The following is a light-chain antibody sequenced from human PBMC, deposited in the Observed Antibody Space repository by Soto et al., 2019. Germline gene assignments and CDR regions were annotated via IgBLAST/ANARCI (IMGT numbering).Light chain of an antibody. Sequence: EVVLKQSPGALSLSPGERATLSCRASQSVSSSYLAWYQQKPGQAPRLLIYGASSRATGIPDRFSGSGSGTDFTLTISRLEPEDFAVYSCQQYVSSLTFGGGTKVDI. CDR3: QQYVSSLT. CDR2: GAS. CDR1: QSVSSSY. J-gene: IGKJ4*01. V-gene: IGKV3-20*01.